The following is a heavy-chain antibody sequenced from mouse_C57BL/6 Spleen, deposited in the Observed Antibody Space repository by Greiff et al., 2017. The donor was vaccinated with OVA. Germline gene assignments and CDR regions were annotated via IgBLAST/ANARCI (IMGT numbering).Heavy chain of an antibody. CDR1: GYSITSDY. D-gene: IGHD2-4*01. J-gene: IGHJ1*03. CDR3: ARYYDYDVNWYFDV. CDR2: ISYSGST. Sequence: EVQLQQSGPGLAKPSQTLSLTCSVTGYSITSDYWNWLRKFPGNKLEYMGYISYSGSTYYNPSLKSRISITRDTSKNQYYLQLNSVTTEDTATYYCARYYDYDVNWYFDVWGTGTTVTVSS. V-gene: IGHV3-8*01.